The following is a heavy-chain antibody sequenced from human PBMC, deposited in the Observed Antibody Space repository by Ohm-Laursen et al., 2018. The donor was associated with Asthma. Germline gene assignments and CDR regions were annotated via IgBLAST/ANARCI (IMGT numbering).Heavy chain of an antibody. CDR2: ISYDGSNK. V-gene: IGHV3-30*03. Sequence: SLRLSCAASGFTFSSYGMHWVRQAPGKGLEWVAVISYDGSNKYYADSVKGRFTISRDNSKNTLYMQMNSLRAEDTAVYYCARRDFSGGDPSAAFDIWGQGAMVTVSS. D-gene: IGHD2-21*02. J-gene: IGHJ3*02. CDR1: GFTFSSYG. CDR3: ARRDFSGGDPSAAFDI.